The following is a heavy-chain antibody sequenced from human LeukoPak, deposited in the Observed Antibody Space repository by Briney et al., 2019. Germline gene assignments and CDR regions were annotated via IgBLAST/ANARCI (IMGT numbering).Heavy chain of an antibody. J-gene: IGHJ4*02. CDR3: AREGLGTEMLKAFEY. Sequence: SVKVSFKAFGGTFISHAISWVRQAPGQGLEWMGGIIPIFGTANYAQKFQGRVTITADISTTTADLELSSLRSEDTAMYFCAREGLGTEMLKAFEYWGQGTLVTVSS. CDR1: GGTFISHA. V-gene: IGHV1-69*06. D-gene: IGHD5-18*01. CDR2: IIPIFGTA.